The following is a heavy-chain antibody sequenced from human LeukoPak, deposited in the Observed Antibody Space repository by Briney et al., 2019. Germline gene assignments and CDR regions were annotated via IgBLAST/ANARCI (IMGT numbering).Heavy chain of an antibody. Sequence: SETLSLTCTVSGGSVSSGSYYWSWIRQPPGRGLEGIGYIYYSGSTNYNPSLKSRVTISVDTSKNQFSLKLSSVTAADTAVYYCARGREAPDIVVVPAAMLDYWGQGTLVTVSS. CDR1: GGSVSSGSYY. V-gene: IGHV4-61*01. CDR3: ARGREAPDIVVVPAAMLDY. J-gene: IGHJ4*02. D-gene: IGHD2-2*01. CDR2: IYYSGST.